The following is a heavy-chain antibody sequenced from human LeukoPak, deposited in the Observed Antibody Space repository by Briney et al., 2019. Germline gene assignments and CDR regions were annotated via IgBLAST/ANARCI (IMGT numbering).Heavy chain of an antibody. CDR2: ISGSGGST. CDR1: GFTFSSYA. V-gene: IGHV3-23*01. J-gene: IGHJ4*02. CDR3: AKALGYCSSTSCQQIDY. D-gene: IGHD2-2*01. Sequence: GGSLRLSCAASGFTFSSYAMSWVRQAPGKGLEWVSAISGSGGSTYYADSVKGRFTIPRDNSKNTLYLQMNSLRAEDTAVYYCAKALGYCSSTSCQQIDYWGQGTLVTVSS.